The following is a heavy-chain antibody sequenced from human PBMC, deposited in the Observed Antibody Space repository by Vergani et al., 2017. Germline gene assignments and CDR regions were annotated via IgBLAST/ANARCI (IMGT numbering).Heavy chain of an antibody. CDR3: ARDSGVGGIAAREGYYMDV. CDR1: GYTLTELS. J-gene: IGHJ6*03. D-gene: IGHD6-6*01. CDR2: FDPEDGET. V-gene: IGHV1-24*01. Sequence: QVQLVQSGAEVKKPGASVKVSCKVSGYTLTELSMHWVRQAPGKGLEWMGGFDPEDGETIYAQKFQGRVTMTEDTSTDTAYMELSSLRSEDTAVYYCARDSGVGGIAAREGYYMDVWGKGTTVTVSS.